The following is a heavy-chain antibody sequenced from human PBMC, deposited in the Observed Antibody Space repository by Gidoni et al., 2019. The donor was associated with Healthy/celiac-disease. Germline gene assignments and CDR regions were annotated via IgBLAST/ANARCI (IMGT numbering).Heavy chain of an antibody. Sequence: QLQLQESGPGLVTPSETLSLTCTVSGGSISSSSYYWGWIRQPPGKGLEWIGSIYYSGSTYYNPSLKSRVTISVDTSKNQFSLKLSSVTAADTAVYYCATLLTTVTTSQFDYWGQGTLVTVSS. CDR1: GGSISSSSYY. CDR3: ATLLTTVTTSQFDY. D-gene: IGHD4-17*01. J-gene: IGHJ4*02. CDR2: IYYSGST. V-gene: IGHV4-39*01.